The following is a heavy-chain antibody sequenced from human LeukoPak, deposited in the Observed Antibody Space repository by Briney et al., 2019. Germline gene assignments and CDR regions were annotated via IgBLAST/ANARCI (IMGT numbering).Heavy chain of an antibody. CDR1: GFSLTTTGMS. CDR2: IDWDDDK. J-gene: IGHJ5*02. Sequence: SGPALVKPIQTLTLTCTFSGFSLTTTGMSVSWIRQPPGKALEWLARIDWDDDKYYSTSLKTRLTISKDTSKNQVVLTMTNMDPVDTATYYCARISRCGSANWFDPWGQGTRVTVSS. CDR3: ARISRCGSANWFDP. V-gene: IGHV2-70*11. D-gene: IGHD3-10*01.